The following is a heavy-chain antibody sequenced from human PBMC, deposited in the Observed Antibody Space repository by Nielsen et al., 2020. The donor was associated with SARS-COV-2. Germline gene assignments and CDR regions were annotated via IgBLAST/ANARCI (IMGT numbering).Heavy chain of an antibody. CDR1: GFAFSGYS. D-gene: IGHD3-16*01. Sequence: GGSLRLSCAASGFAFSGYSMNWVRQAPGKGLEWISYISSGGTMYYADSVKGRFTISRDNAKNSLYLQMSSLRAEDTAVYYCARNRGEIDYWGQGTLVTVSS. V-gene: IGHV3-48*01. CDR3: ARNRGEIDY. CDR2: ISSGGTM. J-gene: IGHJ4*01.